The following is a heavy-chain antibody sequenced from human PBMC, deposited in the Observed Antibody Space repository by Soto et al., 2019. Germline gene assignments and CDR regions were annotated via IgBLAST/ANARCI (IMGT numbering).Heavy chain of an antibody. CDR1: GFPFSDAY. D-gene: IGHD2-8*01. CDR3: NTGRCTNGVCDDY. V-gene: IGHV3-15*01. J-gene: IGHJ4*01. CDR2: IRTKTDGGTA. Sequence: WWSLRLSCSFSGFPFSDAYMTWVRQAPGKGLEWLGRIRTKTDGGTADYAAHVKDRFIVSRDDSKETLYLQMNSLRTEDTAVYFCNTGRCTNGVCDDYWGHGTLVTVSS.